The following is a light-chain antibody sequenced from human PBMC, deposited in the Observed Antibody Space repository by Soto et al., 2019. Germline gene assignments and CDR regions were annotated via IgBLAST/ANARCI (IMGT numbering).Light chain of an antibody. CDR1: SSNIGDDY. CDR2: DDD. V-gene: IGLV1-51*01. J-gene: IGLJ3*02. CDR3: GTWDSSLSGGV. Sequence: QSVLTQPPSVSSAPGQKDTISCSGSSSNIGDDYVSWYQQFPGKAPRLLIYDDDKRPSGIPDRFSGSKSGTAATLEITGLQTGDEADYYCGTWDSSLSGGVFGGGTKLTVL.